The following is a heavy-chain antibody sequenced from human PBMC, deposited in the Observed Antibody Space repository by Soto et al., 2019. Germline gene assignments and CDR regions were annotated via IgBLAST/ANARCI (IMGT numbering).Heavy chain of an antibody. D-gene: IGHD3-3*01. J-gene: IGHJ4*02. CDR3: VTSLHYDLWRDGGRHYDFDY. CDR2: IYHSGST. CDR1: GGSISSSYW. Sequence: QVQLQESGPGLVTPSGTLSLTCAVSGGSISSSYWWNWVRQPPGKGLEWIGKIYHSGSTNYNPSLQSRVTISVATSHNPFSLRLSSVTAADTAVYFCVTSLHYDLWRDGGRHYDFDYWGQGTLVTISS. V-gene: IGHV4-4*02.